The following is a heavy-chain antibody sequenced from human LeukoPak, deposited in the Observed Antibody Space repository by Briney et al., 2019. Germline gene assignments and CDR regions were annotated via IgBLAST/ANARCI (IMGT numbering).Heavy chain of an antibody. CDR1: GGSIRSYY. CDR2: IYYGVST. J-gene: IGHJ4*02. CDR3: ARTDIVGVTYYFDF. D-gene: IGHD1-26*01. V-gene: IGHV4-59*08. Sequence: SETLSLTCTVSGGSIRSYYWSWIRQPPGKGLEWIGYIYYGVSTNYNPSLKSRVTISIDTSKNQFSLKLSSVTAADTAVYYCARTDIVGVTYYFDFWGQGTLVTVSS.